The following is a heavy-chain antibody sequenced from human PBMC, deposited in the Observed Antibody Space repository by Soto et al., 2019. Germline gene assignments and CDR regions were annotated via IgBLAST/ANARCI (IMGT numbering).Heavy chain of an antibody. Sequence: QVQLQQWGAGLLKPSETLSLTCAVYGGSFSGYYWSWIRQPPGKGLEWIGEINHSGSTNYKPSLKSRVTISVDTSKNQFSLKLSSVTAADTAVYYCARVRLPLLWFGELSHYYYYYGMDVWGQGTTVTVSS. J-gene: IGHJ6*02. V-gene: IGHV4-34*01. CDR3: ARVRLPLLWFGELSHYYYYYGMDV. CDR2: INHSGST. CDR1: GGSFSGYY. D-gene: IGHD3-10*01.